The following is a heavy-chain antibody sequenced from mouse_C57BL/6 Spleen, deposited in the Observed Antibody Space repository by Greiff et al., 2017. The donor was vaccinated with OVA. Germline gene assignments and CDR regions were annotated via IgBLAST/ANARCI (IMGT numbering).Heavy chain of an antibody. Sequence: QVQLQQPGAELVRPGSSVKLSCKASGYTFTSYWMHWVKQRPIQGLEWIGNIDPSDSETHYNQKFKDKATLTVDKSSSTAYMQLSSLTSEDSAVYYCARAPTVVADWYFDVWGTGTTVTVSS. CDR1: GYTFTSYW. CDR3: ARAPTVVADWYFDV. J-gene: IGHJ1*03. CDR2: IDPSDSET. V-gene: IGHV1-52*01. D-gene: IGHD1-1*01.